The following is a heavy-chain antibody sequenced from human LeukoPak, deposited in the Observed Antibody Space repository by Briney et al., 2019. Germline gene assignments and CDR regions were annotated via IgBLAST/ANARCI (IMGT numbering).Heavy chain of an antibody. Sequence: EASVKVSCKASGYTFTSYDINWVRQATGQGLEWMGWMNPNSGNTGYAQKFQGRVTMTTDTSTSTAYMELRSLRSDDTAVYYCARVDEDGFDYWGQGTLVTVSS. V-gene: IGHV1-8*01. CDR3: ARVDEDGFDY. CDR2: MNPNSGNT. J-gene: IGHJ4*02. CDR1: GYTFTSYD.